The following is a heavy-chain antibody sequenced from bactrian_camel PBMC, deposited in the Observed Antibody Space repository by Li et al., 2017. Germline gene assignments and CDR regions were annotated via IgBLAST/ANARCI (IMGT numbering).Heavy chain of an antibody. J-gene: IGHJ4*01. CDR1: GFTFTNYW. Sequence: QLVESGGGLVQPGGSLRLSCAASGFTFTNYWMHWVRQGPGKGREWVSSSSSGALSLVYADSVKGRFTISRDNAKKSLSLQMTSLKPEDSAMYYCAADVSGSCGTDYDVPGWYWGQGTQVTVS. V-gene: IGHV3S25*01. CDR2: SSSGALSL. D-gene: IGHD2*01. CDR3: AADVSGSCGTDYDVPGWY.